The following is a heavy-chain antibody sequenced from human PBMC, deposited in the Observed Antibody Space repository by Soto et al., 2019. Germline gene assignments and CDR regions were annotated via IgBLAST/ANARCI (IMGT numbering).Heavy chain of an antibody. CDR2: IYYSGST. CDR3: ARFTAWFDP. Sequence: SETLSLTCTVSGGSISSYYWSWIRQPPGKGLEWIGYIYYSGSTNYNPSLKSRVTISVDTSKNQFSLKLSSVAAADTAVYYCARFTAWFDPWGQGTLVTVSS. CDR1: GGSISSYY. J-gene: IGHJ5*02. D-gene: IGHD2-21*02. V-gene: IGHV4-59*01.